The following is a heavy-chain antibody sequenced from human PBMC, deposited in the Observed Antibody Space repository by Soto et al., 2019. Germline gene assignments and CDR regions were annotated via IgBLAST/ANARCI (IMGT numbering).Heavy chain of an antibody. CDR2: IYPGDSDT. CDR3: ARHIAAAGLIGY. Sequence: GGALKISCKGSGYSFYSYWIGWVRQMPGKGLEWMGIIYPGDSDTRYSPSFQGQVTISADKPISTAYLQWSSLKASDTAMYYCARHIAAAGLIGYWGQGTLVTVSS. V-gene: IGHV5-51*01. D-gene: IGHD6-13*01. CDR1: GYSFYSYW. J-gene: IGHJ4*02.